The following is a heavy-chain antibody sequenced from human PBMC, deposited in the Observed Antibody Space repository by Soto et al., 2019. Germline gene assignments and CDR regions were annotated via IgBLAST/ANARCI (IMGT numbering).Heavy chain of an antibody. CDR3: ASPWEVPAAPNRAYYYGMDV. V-gene: IGHV1-18*01. CDR2: ISAYNGNT. Sequence: SXKVSFEASGYTXTSYGIRWVRQAPGQGLEWMGWISAYNGNTNYAQKLQGRVTMTTDTSTSAAYMELRSLRSDDTAVYYCASPWEVPAAPNRAYYYGMDVWGQGTTVTVSS. J-gene: IGHJ6*02. D-gene: IGHD2-2*01. CDR1: GYTXTSYG.